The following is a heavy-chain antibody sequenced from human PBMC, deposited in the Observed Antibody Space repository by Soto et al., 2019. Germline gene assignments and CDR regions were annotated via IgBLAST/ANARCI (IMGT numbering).Heavy chain of an antibody. CDR3: STYWGSPRCYIGGDY. Sequence: PWGTLRLSCAASGFTFSRFWLPWVRQVPGKGLVWVSYINNDGSTTTYPASVKGRFTTSGDIAKNTFYLLMNSLSAEDTAVYYCSTYWGSPRCYIGGDYWGQGTLVTVSS. V-gene: IGHV3-74*01. J-gene: IGHJ4*02. D-gene: IGHD2-2*02. CDR1: GFTFSRFW. CDR2: INNDGSTT.